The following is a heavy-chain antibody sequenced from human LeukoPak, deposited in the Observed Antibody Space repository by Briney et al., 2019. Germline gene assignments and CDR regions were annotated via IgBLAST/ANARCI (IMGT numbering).Heavy chain of an antibody. Sequence: SETLSLTCTVSGGSVSDYYWGWIRQSPGKALEWIGYIYYTETSYNPSLKSRVTISADTSRDQFSLKLSSVTAADTAVYYCASLKLGNDYWGQGILVTVTS. J-gene: IGHJ4*02. V-gene: IGHV4-59*02. CDR3: ASLKLGNDY. D-gene: IGHD7-27*01. CDR1: GGSVSDYY. CDR2: IYYTET.